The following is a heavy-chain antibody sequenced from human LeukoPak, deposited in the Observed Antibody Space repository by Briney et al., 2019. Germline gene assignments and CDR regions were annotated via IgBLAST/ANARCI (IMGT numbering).Heavy chain of an antibody. CDR2: MNGDGTTI. V-gene: IGHV3-74*01. Sequence: GGSLRLSCEASGFTFSTSWIHWVRQAPGEGLVWVSRMNGDGTTINYADSVKGRFTISRDNSKNTLYLQMNSLRAEDTAVYYCAKVPHLIGSGYYYFDYWGQGTLVTVSS. D-gene: IGHD3-3*01. CDR1: GFTFSTSW. J-gene: IGHJ4*02. CDR3: AKVPHLIGSGYYYFDY.